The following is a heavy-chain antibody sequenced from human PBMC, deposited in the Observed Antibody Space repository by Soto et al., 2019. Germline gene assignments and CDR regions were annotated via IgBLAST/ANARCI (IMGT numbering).Heavy chain of an antibody. D-gene: IGHD6-19*01. V-gene: IGHV3-48*01. CDR1: GFTFSSYS. CDR3: ARDIAVAGTAAFDI. J-gene: IGHJ3*02. CDR2: ISSSSSTI. Sequence: GGSLRLSCAASGFTFSSYSMNWVRQAPGKGLEWVSYISSSSSTIYYADSVKGRFTISRDNAKNTLYLQMNSLRAEDTAVYYCARDIAVAGTAAFDIWGQGTMVTVSS.